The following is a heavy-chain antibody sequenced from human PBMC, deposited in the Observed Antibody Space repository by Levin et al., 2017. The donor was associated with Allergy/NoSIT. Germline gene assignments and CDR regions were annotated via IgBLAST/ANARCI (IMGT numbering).Heavy chain of an antibody. V-gene: IGHV3-21*01. D-gene: IGHD2-15*01. CDR3: ARDFCSGSSCYSVDY. J-gene: IGHJ4*02. CDR1: GFTFSSYS. Sequence: GGSLRLSCAASGFTFSSYSMNWVRQAPGKGLEWVSYITSSSTYIYYADSVKGRFTISRDNAKSSLFLQMNSLRAEDTAVYYCARDFCSGSSCYSVDYWGQGALVTVSP. CDR2: ITSSSTYI.